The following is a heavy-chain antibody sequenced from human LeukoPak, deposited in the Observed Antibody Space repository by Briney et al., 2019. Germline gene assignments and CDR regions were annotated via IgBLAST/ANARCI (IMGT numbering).Heavy chain of an antibody. D-gene: IGHD3-22*01. Sequence: SETLSLTCAVYGGSFSGYYWSWIRQPPGKGLEWIGEINHSGSTDYNPSLKSRVTISVDTSKNQFSLKLSSVTAADTAVYYCARGLVVIRYFDYWGQGTLVTVSS. V-gene: IGHV4-34*01. CDR2: INHSGST. CDR3: ARGLVVIRYFDY. CDR1: GGSFSGYY. J-gene: IGHJ4*02.